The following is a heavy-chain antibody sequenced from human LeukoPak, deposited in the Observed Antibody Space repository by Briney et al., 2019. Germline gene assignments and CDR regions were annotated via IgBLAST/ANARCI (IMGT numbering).Heavy chain of an antibody. J-gene: IGHJ4*02. Sequence: GGSLRLSCEASGFTFSYYWMNWVRQAPGKGLEGVANIKQDGRELYYADSAKGRFSISRDNAQTSLYLQMNSLRAEDTAVYYCARDVVFDYWGQRTLVSVSS. CDR1: GFTFSYYW. V-gene: IGHV3-7*01. D-gene: IGHD2-21*01. CDR3: ARDVVFDY. CDR2: IKQDGREL.